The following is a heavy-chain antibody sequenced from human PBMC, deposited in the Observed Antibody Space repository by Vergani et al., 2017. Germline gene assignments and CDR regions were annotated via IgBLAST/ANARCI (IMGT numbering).Heavy chain of an antibody. CDR2: INPSGGHT. D-gene: IGHD3-9*01. CDR1: GYTFSNYY. Sequence: QVQVVQSGAEVKKSGASVKVSCKTSGYTFSNYYMHWVRQAPGQGLEWMGIINPSGGHTNYARKFQGRVTMTRDTSTSTVYMELSSLRSEEPAIYYCARGDYGILTGYRYWGQGTLGT. CDR3: ARGDYGILTGYRY. J-gene: IGHJ4*02. V-gene: IGHV1-46*03.